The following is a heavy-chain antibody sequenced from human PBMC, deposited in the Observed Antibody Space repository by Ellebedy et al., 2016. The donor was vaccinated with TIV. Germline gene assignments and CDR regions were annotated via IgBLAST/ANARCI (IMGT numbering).Heavy chain of an antibody. CDR2: VYYSGNT. CDR1: GGSLSSYPYY. Sequence: SETLSLTCTVSGGSLSSYPYYWGWIRQSPGKGLEWIGTVYYSGNTYYNPSLKSRVTISVDTSMNRFSLELNSVTAADTAVYYCARNLLIFTFDKWYSDLWGRGTLVTVSS. J-gene: IGHJ2*01. CDR3: ARNLLIFTFDKWYSDL. D-gene: IGHD3/OR15-3a*01. V-gene: IGHV4-39*01.